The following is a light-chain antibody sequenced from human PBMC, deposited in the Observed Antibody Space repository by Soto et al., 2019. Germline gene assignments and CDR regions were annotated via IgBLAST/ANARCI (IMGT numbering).Light chain of an antibody. J-gene: IGKJ4*01. CDR1: QSISSW. CDR2: KAS. V-gene: IGKV1-5*03. CDR3: QQYNSYLVT. Sequence: DIQMTQSPSTLSASVGDRVSITCRASQSISSWLAWYQQKPGKAPKLLIYKASSLESGVPSRFSGSGSGTAFTLTISSLQPDDFATYYCQQYNSYLVTFGGGTKVEIK.